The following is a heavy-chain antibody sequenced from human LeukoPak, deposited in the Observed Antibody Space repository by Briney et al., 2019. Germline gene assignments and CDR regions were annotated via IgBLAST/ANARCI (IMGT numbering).Heavy chain of an antibody. CDR1: GGTFSSYA. Sequence: SVKVSCKASGGTFSSYAISWVRQAPGQGLEWMGRIIPIFGTANYAQKFQGRVTITTDESTSTAYMELSRLRSEDTAVYYCAGDGYGDPDEIWGQGTLVTVSS. V-gene: IGHV1-69*05. J-gene: IGHJ4*02. CDR2: IIPIFGTA. D-gene: IGHD4-17*01. CDR3: AGDGYGDPDEI.